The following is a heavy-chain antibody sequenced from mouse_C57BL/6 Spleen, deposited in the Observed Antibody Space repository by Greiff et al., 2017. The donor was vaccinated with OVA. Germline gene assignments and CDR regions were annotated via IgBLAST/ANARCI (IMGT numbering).Heavy chain of an antibody. CDR2: ISDGGSYT. CDR1: GFTFSSYA. J-gene: IGHJ1*03. Sequence: EVHLVESGGGLVKPGGSLKLSCAASGFTFSSYAMSWVRQTPEKRLEWVATISDGGSYTYYPDNVKGRFTISRDNAKNNLYLQMSHLKSEDTAMYYCASDYWYFDVWGTGTTVTVSS. CDR3: ASDYWYFDV. V-gene: IGHV5-4*01.